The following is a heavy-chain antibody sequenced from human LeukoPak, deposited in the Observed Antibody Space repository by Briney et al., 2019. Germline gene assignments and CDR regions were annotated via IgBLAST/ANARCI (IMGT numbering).Heavy chain of an antibody. D-gene: IGHD3-10*01. CDR2: IYYTGST. J-gene: IGHJ3*02. V-gene: IGHV4-59*12. CDR1: GGSISSYY. CDR3: AKSNGYGLIDI. Sequence: PSETLSLTCTISGGSISSYYWSWIRQPPGKGLEWIGYIYYTGSTNHNPSLKSRVTISLDTSRNQFSLRLNSVTAADTAVYYCAKSNGYGLIDIWGQGTMVTVSS.